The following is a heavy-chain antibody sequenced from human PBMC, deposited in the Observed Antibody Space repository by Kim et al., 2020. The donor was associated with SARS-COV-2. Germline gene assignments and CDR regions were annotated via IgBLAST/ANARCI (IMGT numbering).Heavy chain of an antibody. V-gene: IGHV3-30*02. CDR3: AKGRDPGVGARIDY. J-gene: IGHJ4*02. D-gene: IGHD1-26*01. Sequence: ADSVKGRFNISRDNSKNTLYLQRNSLRAEDAAVYYCAKGRDPGVGARIDYWGQGTLVTVSS.